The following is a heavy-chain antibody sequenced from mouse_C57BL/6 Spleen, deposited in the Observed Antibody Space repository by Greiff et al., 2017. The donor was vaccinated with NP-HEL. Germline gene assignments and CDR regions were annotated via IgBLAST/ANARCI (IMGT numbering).Heavy chain of an antibody. CDR1: GYTFTSYW. D-gene: IGHD1-1*01. Sequence: VQLQQSGAELVKPGASVKMSCKASGYTFTSYWITWVKQRPGQGLEWIGDIYPGSGSTNYNEKFKSKATLTVDTSSSTAYMQLSSLTSEDSAVYYCARSDYYGSSYHFAYWGQGTLVTVSA. V-gene: IGHV1-55*01. CDR3: ARSDYYGSSYHFAY. J-gene: IGHJ3*01. CDR2: IYPGSGST.